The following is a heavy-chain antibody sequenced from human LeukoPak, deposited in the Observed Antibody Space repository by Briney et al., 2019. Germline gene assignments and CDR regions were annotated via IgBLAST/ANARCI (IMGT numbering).Heavy chain of an antibody. J-gene: IGHJ4*02. CDR3: ARGFRNGLFAC. V-gene: IGHV3-20*04. Sequence: GGSLRLSCAASGFTFDDYGMSWVRHPPGKGLEWVSGINRNGGSTDYADSVKGRFTISRNNAKNSHFLQMNSLRVEDTALYYCARGFRNGLFACWGQGTLVTVSS. D-gene: IGHD2-8*01. CDR2: INRNGGST. CDR1: GFTFDDYG.